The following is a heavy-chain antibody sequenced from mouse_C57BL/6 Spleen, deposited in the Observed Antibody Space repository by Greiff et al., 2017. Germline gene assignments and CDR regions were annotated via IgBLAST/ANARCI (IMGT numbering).Heavy chain of an antibody. CDR1: GYTFTSYW. Sequence: QVQLQQPGTELVRPGSSVKLSCKASGYTFTSYWMHWVKQRPIQGLEWIGNIDPSDSGTHYNQKFKDKATLTVDKSSSTAYMQLSSLTSEDSAVYYCAREGCGGLWFAYWGQGTLVTVSA. V-gene: IGHV1-52*01. D-gene: IGHD3-1*01. CDR2: IDPSDSGT. CDR3: AREGCGGLWFAY. J-gene: IGHJ3*01.